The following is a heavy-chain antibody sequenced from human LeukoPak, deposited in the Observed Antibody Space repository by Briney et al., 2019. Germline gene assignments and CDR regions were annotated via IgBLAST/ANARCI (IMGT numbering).Heavy chain of an antibody. J-gene: IGHJ6*03. V-gene: IGHV3-9*03. CDR3: AKAKLGYYYYMDV. D-gene: IGHD7-27*01. CDR1: GFTFDDYA. CDR2: ISWNSGSI. Sequence: GRSLRLSCAASGFTFDDYAMHWVRQAPGKGLEWVSGISWNSGSIGYADSVKGRFTISRDNAKNSLYLQMNSLRAEDMALYYCAKAKLGYYYYMDVWGKGTTVTVS.